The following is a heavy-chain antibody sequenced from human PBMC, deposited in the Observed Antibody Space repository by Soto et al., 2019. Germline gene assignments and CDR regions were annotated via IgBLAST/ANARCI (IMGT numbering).Heavy chain of an antibody. CDR2: IYYGGST. Sequence: QVQLQESGPGLVKPSQTLSLTCTVSGDSISSGGYYWSWIRQHPVKGLEWIGYIYYGGSTYYTSSLKCRVTISVDASKNQFSLKLISVTAADTAVYDCARVPGPWGQGTLVTVSS. D-gene: IGHD2-2*01. V-gene: IGHV4-31*03. CDR3: ARVPGP. CDR1: GDSISSGGYY. J-gene: IGHJ5*02.